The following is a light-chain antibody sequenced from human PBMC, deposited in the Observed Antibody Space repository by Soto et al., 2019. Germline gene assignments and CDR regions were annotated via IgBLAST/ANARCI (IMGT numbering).Light chain of an antibody. CDR2: EGS. Sequence: QSALTQPASVSGSPGQSITISCTGTSSDVGSYNFVSWYQQHPGKAPKLMIYEGSKRPSGVSNRFSGSKSGNTASLTISGLQAEDEADYYCCSYACRSTSLDVFGTGTKVTVL. CDR1: SSDVGSYNF. J-gene: IGLJ1*01. CDR3: CSYACRSTSLDV. V-gene: IGLV2-23*01.